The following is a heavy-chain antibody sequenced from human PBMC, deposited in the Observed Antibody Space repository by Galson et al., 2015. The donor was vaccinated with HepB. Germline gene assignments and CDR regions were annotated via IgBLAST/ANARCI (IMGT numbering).Heavy chain of an antibody. J-gene: IGHJ5*02. V-gene: IGHV3-23*01. CDR2: ISGSGGST. D-gene: IGHD2/OR15-2a*01. CDR3: AKTRGFLWDPFDP. CDR1: GFTFSRHA. Sequence: SLRLSCAASGFTFSRHAMSWVRQAPGKGLEWVSGISGSGGSTYYADSVKGRCTISRDNSKNTLYLHMNSLTTEDTAVYYCAKTRGFLWDPFDPWGQGTLVTVSS.